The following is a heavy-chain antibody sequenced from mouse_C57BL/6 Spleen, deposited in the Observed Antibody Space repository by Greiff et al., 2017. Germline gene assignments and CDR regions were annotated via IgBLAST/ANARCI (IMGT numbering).Heavy chain of an antibody. Sequence: EVQLVESGGGLVKPGGSLKLSCAASGFTFSDYGMHWVRQAPEKGLEWVAYISSGSSTIYYADTVKGRFTISRDNAKNTLFLQMTSLRSEDTAMYYCARPPYYYGSSYSYFDYWGQGTTLTVSS. V-gene: IGHV5-17*01. CDR1: GFTFSDYG. CDR3: ARPPYYYGSSYSYFDY. D-gene: IGHD1-1*01. CDR2: ISSGSSTI. J-gene: IGHJ2*01.